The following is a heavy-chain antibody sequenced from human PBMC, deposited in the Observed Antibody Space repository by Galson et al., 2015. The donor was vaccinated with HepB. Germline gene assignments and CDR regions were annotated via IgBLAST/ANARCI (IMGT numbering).Heavy chain of an antibody. V-gene: IGHV3-30-3*01. Sequence: SLRLSCAASGFTFTNYPIHWVRQAPGKGLEWVAVISSDDGNNKYYADSVRGRFTISRDNSKSTLYLQMNSLRPEDTAVYYCARDLQGDFWTGYSITSAFDIWGQGTMVTVSS. D-gene: IGHD3/OR15-3a*01. CDR3: ARDLQGDFWTGYSITSAFDI. CDR2: ISSDDGNNK. CDR1: GFTFTNYP. J-gene: IGHJ3*02.